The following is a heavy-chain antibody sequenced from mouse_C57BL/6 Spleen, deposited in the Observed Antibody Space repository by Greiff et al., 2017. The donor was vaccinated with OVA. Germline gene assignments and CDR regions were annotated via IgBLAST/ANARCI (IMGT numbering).Heavy chain of an antibody. CDR1: GFTFSDYY. CDR2: INYDGSST. D-gene: IGHD2-2*01. V-gene: IGHV5-16*01. J-gene: IGHJ4*01. Sequence: EVKLVESEGGLVQPGSSMKLSCTASGFTFSDYYMAWVRQVPEKGLEWVTNINYDGSSTYYLDSLKSRFIISRDNAKNILYLQMSSLKSEDTATYYCARGLSSYYAMDYWGQGTSVTVSS. CDR3: ARGLSSYYAMDY.